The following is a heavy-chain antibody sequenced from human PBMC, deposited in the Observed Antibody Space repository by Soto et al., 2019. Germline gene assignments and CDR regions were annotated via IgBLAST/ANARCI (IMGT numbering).Heavy chain of an antibody. CDR2: IKQDGSEK. J-gene: IGHJ4*02. CDR1: GFTLSYYW. CDR3: ARSLVDDYSWGTYRQDN. D-gene: IGHD3-16*02. Sequence: GGSLRLSCAASGFTLSYYWMTWVRQAPGKGLEWVAYIKQDGSEKYYVDSVKGRFTISRDNAKNSLYLRMDGLSAEDTAVYYCARSLVDDYSWGTYRQDNWGQGTLVTVSS. V-gene: IGHV3-7*01.